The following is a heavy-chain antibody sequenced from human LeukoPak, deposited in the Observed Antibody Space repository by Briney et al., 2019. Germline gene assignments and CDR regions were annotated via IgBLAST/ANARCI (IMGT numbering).Heavy chain of an antibody. J-gene: IGHJ4*02. Sequence: SETLSLTCTVSGDSISSYYWSWIRQPPGKGLEWIGYIYYSGSTNYNPSLKSRVTISVDTSKNQFSLKLTSVTAADTAVYYCARLGIGVVPSAMLGDYYFDYWGQGTLVTVSS. D-gene: IGHD2-2*01. CDR3: ARLGIGVVPSAMLGDYYFDY. CDR1: GDSISSYY. CDR2: IYYSGST. V-gene: IGHV4-59*08.